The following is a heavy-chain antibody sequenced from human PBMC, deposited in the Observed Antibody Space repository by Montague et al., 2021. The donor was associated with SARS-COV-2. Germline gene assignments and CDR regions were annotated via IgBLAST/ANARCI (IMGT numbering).Heavy chain of an antibody. CDR2: IYYSGST. Sequence: TLSLTCTVSGGSISSGGYYWSWIRQHPGKGLEWIGYIYYSGSTYYNPSLKSRVTISVDTSKNQFSLKLSSVTAADTAVYYCATRTPWGGPESVPWYYDSSCYTLGAFDIWGQGTMVTVSS. J-gene: IGHJ3*02. V-gene: IGHV4-31*03. D-gene: IGHD3-22*01. CDR1: GGSISSGGYY. CDR3: ATRTPWGGPESVPWYYDSSCYTLGAFDI.